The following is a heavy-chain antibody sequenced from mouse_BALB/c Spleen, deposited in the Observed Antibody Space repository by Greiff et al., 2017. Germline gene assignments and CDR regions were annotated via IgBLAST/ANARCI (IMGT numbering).Heavy chain of an antibody. J-gene: IGHJ2*01. CDR2: INPYNDGT. Sequence: VHVKQSGPELVKPGASVKMSCKASGYTFTSYVMHWVKQKPGQGLEWIGYINPYNDGTKYNEKFKGKATLNSDKSSSTAYMELSSLTSEDSAVYYSARADSSGYGDYWGQGTTLTVSS. CDR1: GYTFTSYV. CDR3: ARADSSGYGDY. V-gene: IGHV1-14*01. D-gene: IGHD3-2*01.